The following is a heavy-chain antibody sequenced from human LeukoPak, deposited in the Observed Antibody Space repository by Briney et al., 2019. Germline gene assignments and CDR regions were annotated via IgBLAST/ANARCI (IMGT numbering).Heavy chain of an antibody. CDR3: ARVTYYYDSSGYYPNDAFDI. J-gene: IGHJ3*02. CDR2: IYTSGST. Sequence: SETLSLTCTVSGGSISSYYWSWIRQPAGKGLEWIGRIYTSGSTNYNPSLKSRVTVSVDTSKNQFSLKLSSVTAADTAVYYCARVTYYYDSSGYYPNDAFDIWGQGTMVTVSS. CDR1: GGSISSYY. D-gene: IGHD3-22*01. V-gene: IGHV4-4*07.